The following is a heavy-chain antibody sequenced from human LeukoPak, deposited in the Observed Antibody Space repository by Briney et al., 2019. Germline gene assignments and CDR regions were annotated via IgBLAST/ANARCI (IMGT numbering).Heavy chain of an antibody. V-gene: IGHV3-48*02. CDR3: ARAKYYYDSSGYYSFDY. D-gene: IGHD3-22*01. Sequence: PGGSLRLSCAASGFTFSSYSMNWVRQAPGKGLEWVSYISSSSSTIYYADSVKGRFTISRDNAKNSLYLQMNSLRDEDTAVYYCARAKYYYDSSGYYSFDYWGQGTLVTVSS. CDR2: ISSSSSTI. CDR1: GFTFSSYS. J-gene: IGHJ4*02.